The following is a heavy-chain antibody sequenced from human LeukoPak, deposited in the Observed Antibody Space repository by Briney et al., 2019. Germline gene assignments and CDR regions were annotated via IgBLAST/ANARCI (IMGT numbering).Heavy chain of an antibody. J-gene: IGHJ4*02. CDR3: ARAGCSSTSCYQRQFDY. Sequence: PGGSLRLSCAASGVTLSTYAMSWARQAPGKGLEWVSGISSSGSGDNTYYADSVKGRFTISRDSSKNTLFLHMNTLRAEDTAIYYCARAGCSSTSCYQRQFDYWGQGTLVTVSS. CDR2: ISSSGSGDNT. D-gene: IGHD2-2*01. CDR1: GVTLSTYA. V-gene: IGHV3-23*01.